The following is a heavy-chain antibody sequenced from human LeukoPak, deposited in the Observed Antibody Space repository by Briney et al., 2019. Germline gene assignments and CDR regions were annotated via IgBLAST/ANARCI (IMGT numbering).Heavy chain of an antibody. CDR2: INPNNGGT. CDR1: GYTFSDYY. J-gene: IGHJ4*02. D-gene: IGHD5-18*01. CDR3: ARSPWIQTGTVCDY. Sequence: ASVEVSCKASGYTFSDYYINWVRQAPGQGLEWVGWINPNNGGTNYAQKFQGRVTMTRDTSISTVYMDLSRLTSDDAAVYYCARSPWIQTGTVCDYWGQGTLVTVSS. V-gene: IGHV1-2*02.